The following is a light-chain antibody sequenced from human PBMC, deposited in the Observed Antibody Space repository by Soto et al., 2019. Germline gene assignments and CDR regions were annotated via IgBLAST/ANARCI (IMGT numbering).Light chain of an antibody. CDR3: QHYRSAPFT. CDR1: QSVSSDH. V-gene: IGKV3-20*01. Sequence: IVITQSPPSLSVSPGEIATRSCSASQSVSSDHLAWYQQRPGQSPRLLIYGASSRTTGVPDRFSGSGSGTDFTLTISRLEPEDFAVYYCQHYRSAPFTFGPGTKVDIK. J-gene: IGKJ3*01. CDR2: GAS.